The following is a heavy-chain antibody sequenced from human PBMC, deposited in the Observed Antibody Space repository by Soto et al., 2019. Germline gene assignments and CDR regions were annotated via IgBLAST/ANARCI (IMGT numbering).Heavy chain of an antibody. V-gene: IGHV1-69*01. CDR3: ARVGNAVGFGEPFFDY. D-gene: IGHD3-10*01. CDR2: IIPICGTA. J-gene: IGHJ4*02. CDR1: GGTFSSYA. Sequence: QVQLVQSGAEVKKPGSSVKVSCKASGGTFSSYAISWVRQAPGQGLEWMGGIIPICGTANYAQKFQGRVTITADESTSTADMELSSLRSEDTAVYYCARVGNAVGFGEPFFDYWGQGTLVTVSS.